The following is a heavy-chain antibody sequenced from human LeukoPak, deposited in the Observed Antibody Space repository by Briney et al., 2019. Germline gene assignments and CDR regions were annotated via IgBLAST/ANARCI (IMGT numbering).Heavy chain of an antibody. CDR2: ISYDGSNK. V-gene: IGHV3-30*01. Sequence: PGGSLRLSCAASRFTFSSYAMHWVRQAPGKGLEWVAVISYDGSNKYYADSVKGRFTISRDNSKNTLYLQMNSLRAEDTAVYYCARDGNAVGDNYYYYMDVWGKGTTVTVSS. J-gene: IGHJ6*03. CDR3: ARDGNAVGDNYYYYMDV. CDR1: RFTFSSYA. D-gene: IGHD1-26*01.